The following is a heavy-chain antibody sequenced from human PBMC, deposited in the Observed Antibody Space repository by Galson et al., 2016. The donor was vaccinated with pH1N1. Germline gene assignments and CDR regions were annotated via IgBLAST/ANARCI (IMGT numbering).Heavy chain of an antibody. Sequence: SLRLSCAASGFTFKDAWMSWVRQAPGKGLEWVGRIKSKTEGATRDFAAPVRGRFAISRDDSKITLYLQMNSLKTKDTAVYYCTTDRDYGDYLGGMDVWGQGTTVTVSS. CDR2: IKSKTEGATR. V-gene: IGHV3-15*01. CDR3: TTDRDYGDYLGGMDV. D-gene: IGHD4-17*01. J-gene: IGHJ6*02. CDR1: GFTFKDAW.